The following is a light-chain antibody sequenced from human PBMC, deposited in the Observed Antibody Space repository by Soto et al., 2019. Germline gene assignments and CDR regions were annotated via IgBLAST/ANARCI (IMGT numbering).Light chain of an antibody. CDR3: SSYACSNNYV. V-gene: IGLV2-8*01. CDR2: EVS. CDR1: SSDVGAHNF. Sequence: QSALTQPPSASGSPGQSVTISCTGTSSDVGAHNFVSWHQQHPGKAPKLMVYEVSKRPSGVPDRFSGSKSGNTASLTVSGLQAEDEADYYCSSYACSNNYVFGTWTKVTVL. J-gene: IGLJ1*01.